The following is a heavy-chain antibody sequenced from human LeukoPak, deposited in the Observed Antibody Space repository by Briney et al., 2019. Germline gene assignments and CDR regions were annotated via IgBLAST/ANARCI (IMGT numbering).Heavy chain of an antibody. CDR3: ARDGKNYDFWSGYYWNLGWFDP. V-gene: IGHV3-74*01. J-gene: IGHJ5*02. Sequence: GGSLRLSCAASGFTFSSYWMHWVRQAPGKGLVWVSRINSDGSSTSYADSVKGRFTISRDNAKHTLYLQMNSLRAEDTAVYYCARDGKNYDFWSGYYWNLGWFDPWGQGTLVTVSS. CDR1: GFTFSSYW. D-gene: IGHD3-3*01. CDR2: INSDGSST.